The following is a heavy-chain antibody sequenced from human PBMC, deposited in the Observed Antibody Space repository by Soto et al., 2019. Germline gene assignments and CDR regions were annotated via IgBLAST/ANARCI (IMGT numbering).Heavy chain of an antibody. D-gene: IGHD1-1*01. Sequence: SQTLSLTCAISGDSVSSNSAAWNWIRQSPSRGLEWLGRTYYRSKWYNDYAVSVKSRITINPDTSENQFSLQLNSVTPEDTAVYYCARDLLVSWNDVTPPTILDYWGQGTLVTVSS. CDR2: TYYRSKWYN. V-gene: IGHV6-1*01. J-gene: IGHJ4*02. CDR1: GDSVSSNSAA. CDR3: ARDLLVSWNDVTPPTILDY.